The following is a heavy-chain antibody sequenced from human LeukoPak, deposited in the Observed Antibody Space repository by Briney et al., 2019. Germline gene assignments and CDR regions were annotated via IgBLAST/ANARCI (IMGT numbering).Heavy chain of an antibody. Sequence: GGSLRLSCAASGFTFSDYAMGWVRQAPGKGLEWVSTISDSGGSTFYADSVKGRFTISRDNSKNTLYVQMNSLKAEDTAVYFCARAGFYGSGSYYNDYFDHWGQGTLVTVSS. J-gene: IGHJ4*02. CDR3: ARAGFYGSGSYYNDYFDH. CDR1: GFTFSDYA. CDR2: ISDSGGST. V-gene: IGHV3-23*01. D-gene: IGHD3-10*01.